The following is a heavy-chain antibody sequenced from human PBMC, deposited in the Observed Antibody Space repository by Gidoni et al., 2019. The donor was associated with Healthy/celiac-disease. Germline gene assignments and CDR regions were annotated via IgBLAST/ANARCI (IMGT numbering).Heavy chain of an antibody. CDR2: IIPIFGTA. CDR1: GGTFSSYA. J-gene: IGHJ3*02. CDR3: ARDPYSGSYGRDAFDI. V-gene: IGHV1-69*01. Sequence: QVQLVQSGAEGKKPGSSVKVSCKASGGTFSSYAISWVRQAPGQGLEWMGGIIPIFGTANYAQKFQGRVTITADESTSTAYMELSSLRSEDTAVYYCARDPYSGSYGRDAFDIWGQGTMVTVSS. D-gene: IGHD1-26*01.